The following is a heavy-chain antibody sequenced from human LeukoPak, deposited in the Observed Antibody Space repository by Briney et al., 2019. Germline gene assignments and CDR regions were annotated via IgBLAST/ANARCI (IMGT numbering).Heavy chain of an antibody. CDR1: GFTFTNYA. V-gene: IGHV3-23*01. D-gene: IGHD5-24*01. Sequence: GGSLRLSCAASGFTFTNYAMNWVRQAPGKGLEWVSVITGSGESTYYADSVKGRCIISRDNPKNTLYLQMNSLRAEDTAVYYYAKVGKDNYNYYYWGQGTLVTVSS. J-gene: IGHJ4*02. CDR2: ITGSGEST. CDR3: AKVGKDNYNYYY.